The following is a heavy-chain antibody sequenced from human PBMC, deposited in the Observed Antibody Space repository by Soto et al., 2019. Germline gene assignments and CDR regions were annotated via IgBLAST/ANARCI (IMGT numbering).Heavy chain of an antibody. D-gene: IGHD3-22*01. J-gene: IGHJ4*02. CDR1: GFSLSTSGVG. Sequence: QITLKESGHTLVKPTQTLTLTCTFSGFSLSTSGVGVGWIRQPPGKALEWLALIYWDDDKRYSPSLKSRLTITKDTSKNQVVLTMTNMDPLDTATYYCAHIVHDSSGSDFDYWGQGTLVTVSS. CDR3: AHIVHDSSGSDFDY. CDR2: IYWDDDK. V-gene: IGHV2-5*02.